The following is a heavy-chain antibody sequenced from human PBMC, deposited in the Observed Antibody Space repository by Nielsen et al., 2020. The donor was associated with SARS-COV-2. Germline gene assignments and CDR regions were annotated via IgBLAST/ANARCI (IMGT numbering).Heavy chain of an antibody. D-gene: IGHD3-3*01. V-gene: IGHV3-33*02. Sequence: GESLKISCRASGLIFGTYGMHWVRQAPGKGLEWVAGIWYDGSNENYAESVKGRFTISRDNSTNTLFLQMDSLTADDTAVYFCARLSNFWSGYNDYWGQGTLVIVSS. CDR1: GLIFGTYG. CDR2: IWYDGSNE. J-gene: IGHJ4*02. CDR3: ARLSNFWSGYNDY.